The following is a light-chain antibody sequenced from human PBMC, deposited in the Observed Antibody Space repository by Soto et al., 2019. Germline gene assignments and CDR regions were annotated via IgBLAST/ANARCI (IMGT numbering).Light chain of an antibody. CDR2: AAS. V-gene: IGKV1-39*01. CDR3: QQSYSTPNT. Sequence: DIQMTQSPSSLSASVGDRVIITGRASQSINSYLNWYQQKPGQAPKLLIYAASSLQSGVPSRFSGSGSGTDFTLTISSLQPEDFATYYCQQSYSTPNTFGGGTTVEIK. J-gene: IGKJ4*01. CDR1: QSINSY.